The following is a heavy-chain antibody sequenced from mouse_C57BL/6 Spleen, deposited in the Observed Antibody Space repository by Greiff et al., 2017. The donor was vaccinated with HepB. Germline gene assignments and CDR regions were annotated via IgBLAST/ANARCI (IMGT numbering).Heavy chain of an antibody. CDR2: ISYSGST. J-gene: IGHJ3*01. V-gene: IGHV3-1*01. D-gene: IGHD1-1*01. CDR3: ARGDYYGSSFPFAY. Sequence: EVKLMESGPGMVKPSQSLSLTCTVTGYSITSGYDWHWIRHFPGNKLEWMGYISYSGSTNYNPSLKSRISITHDTSKNHFFLKLNSVTTEDTATYYCARGDYYGSSFPFAYWGQGTLVTVSA. CDR1: GYSITSGYD.